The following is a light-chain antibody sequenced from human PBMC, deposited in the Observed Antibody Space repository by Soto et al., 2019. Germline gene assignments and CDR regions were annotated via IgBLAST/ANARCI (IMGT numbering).Light chain of an antibody. CDR3: QQRSNWPLT. J-gene: IGKJ4*01. CDR1: QSVSSY. V-gene: IGKV3-11*01. Sequence: EIVLTQSPATLSLSPGERATLSCRASQSVSSYLAWYQQKHGQAPRLLIYDASNRATGIPARFSGSGSGTDFTLTISSLEAEDFAVYYCQQRSNWPLTFGGGTKVEIK. CDR2: DAS.